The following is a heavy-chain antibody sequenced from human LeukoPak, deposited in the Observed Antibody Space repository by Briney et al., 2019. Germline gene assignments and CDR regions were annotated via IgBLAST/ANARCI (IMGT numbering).Heavy chain of an antibody. CDR3: ARDPVTGTTYDY. J-gene: IGHJ4*02. Sequence: SETLSLTCTVSGGSISSGSYYWSWIRRPAGKGLEWIGRIYTSGSTNYNPSLKSRVTISVDTSKNQFSLKLSSVTAADTAVYYCARDPVTGTTYDYWGQGTLVTVSS. CDR1: GGSISSGSYY. D-gene: IGHD1-20*01. CDR2: IYTSGST. V-gene: IGHV4-61*02.